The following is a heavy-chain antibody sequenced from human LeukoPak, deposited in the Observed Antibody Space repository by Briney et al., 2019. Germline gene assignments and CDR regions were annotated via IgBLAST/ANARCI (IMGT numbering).Heavy chain of an antibody. V-gene: IGHV3-23*01. J-gene: IGHJ3*02. CDR2: ISGSGGST. D-gene: IGHD4-17*01. Sequence: GGSLRLSCAVSGFTFNNYAMSWVRQAPGKGLEWVSAISGSGGSTYYADSVKGRFTISRDNSKNTLYLQMNSLRAEDTAVYYCAKDLYGDYSVDIWGQGTMVTVSS. CDR3: AKDLYGDYSVDI. CDR1: GFTFNNYA.